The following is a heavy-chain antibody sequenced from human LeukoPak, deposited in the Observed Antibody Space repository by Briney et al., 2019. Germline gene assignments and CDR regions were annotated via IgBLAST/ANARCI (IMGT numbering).Heavy chain of an antibody. CDR3: AKDEGDGYYPDY. V-gene: IGHV3-30*02. CDR2: IRYDGKSK. D-gene: IGHD3-22*01. CDR1: GFTVSSNY. Sequence: PGGSLRLSCAASGFTVSSNYMSWVRQAPGQGLEWVTFIRYDGKSKYYADSVKGRFTISRDNSKNTLYLQVNSLTAEDTAVYYCAKDEGDGYYPDYWGQGTLVTVSS. J-gene: IGHJ4*02.